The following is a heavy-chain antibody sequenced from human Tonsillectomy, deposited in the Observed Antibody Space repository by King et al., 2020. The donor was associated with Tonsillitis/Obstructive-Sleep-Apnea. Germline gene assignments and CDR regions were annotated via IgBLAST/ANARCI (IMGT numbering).Heavy chain of an antibody. CDR1: GYTFTDYY. CDR2: IALNDGDP. V-gene: IGHV1-2*06. Sequence: QVQLVESGAEVKKPGASVKVSCKASGYTFTDYYMHWVRQAPGQGLEWMGRIALNDGDPEYEEKLQGRVPMTRGTSTSTAYMGLGGLRSDDTAEYYCTGEFWSGYFRRYYLDVWGKGTTVTVSS. CDR3: TGEFWSGYFRRYYLDV. D-gene: IGHD3-3*01. J-gene: IGHJ6*04.